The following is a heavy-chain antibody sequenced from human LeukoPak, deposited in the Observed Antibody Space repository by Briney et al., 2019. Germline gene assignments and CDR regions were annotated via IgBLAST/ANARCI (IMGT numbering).Heavy chain of an antibody. V-gene: IGHV1-8*01. CDR1: GYTYTSYD. D-gene: IGHD6-19*01. CDR2: INPNSGNT. Sequence: ASVKLCCNASGYTYTSYDINWVRQPTGQGLELKGWINPNSGNTGYSQKFQGRVTMTRQTSISTAYMELSSLRSEDTAVYYCARGNGIAVAGTDFDYWGQGTLVTVSS. CDR3: ARGNGIAVAGTDFDY. J-gene: IGHJ4*02.